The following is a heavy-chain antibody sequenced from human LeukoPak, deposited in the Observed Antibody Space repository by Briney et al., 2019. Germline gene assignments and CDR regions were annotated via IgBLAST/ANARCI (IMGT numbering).Heavy chain of an antibody. CDR2: ISYDGSNK. Sequence: GGPLRLSCAASGFTFSSYAMHWVRQAPGKGLEWVAAISYDGSNKYYADSVKGRFTISRDNSKNTLYLQMNSLRAEDTAEYYCARDDWEYSSGYSPMDYWGQGTLVTVSS. V-gene: IGHV3-30-3*01. J-gene: IGHJ4*02. D-gene: IGHD3-22*01. CDR1: GFTFSSYA. CDR3: ARDDWEYSSGYSPMDY.